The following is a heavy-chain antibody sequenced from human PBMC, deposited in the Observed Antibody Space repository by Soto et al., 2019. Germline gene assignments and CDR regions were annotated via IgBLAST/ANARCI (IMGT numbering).Heavy chain of an antibody. D-gene: IGHD2-15*01. V-gene: IGHV3-48*02. Sequence: EVQLVESGGGLVQPGGSVRLSCAASGFTFSTYSMNWVRQAPGKGLEWVSFISSSGGTIYDAGSVKGRFTISRDNAKNSLYLQMNSLSDEDTAVYYCARLSVRYCSGGSCSQLDYWGQGTLVTVSS. J-gene: IGHJ4*02. CDR3: ARLSVRYCSGGSCSQLDY. CDR2: ISSSGGTI. CDR1: GFTFSTYS.